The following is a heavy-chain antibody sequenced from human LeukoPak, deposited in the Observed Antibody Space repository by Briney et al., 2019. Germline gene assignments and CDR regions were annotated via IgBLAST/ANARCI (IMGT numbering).Heavy chain of an antibody. CDR3: ARDRADYDPLVGVFDY. D-gene: IGHD3-3*01. Sequence: GGSLRLSCTASGFIFSTYNMNWVRQAPGKGLEWVSSISRTTTTTYYADSVKGRFTISRDNAKNSLYLQMNSLRAEDTAVYYCARDRADYDPLVGVFDYWGQGTLVTVSS. J-gene: IGHJ4*02. CDR2: ISRTTTTT. CDR1: GFIFSTYN. V-gene: IGHV3-21*01.